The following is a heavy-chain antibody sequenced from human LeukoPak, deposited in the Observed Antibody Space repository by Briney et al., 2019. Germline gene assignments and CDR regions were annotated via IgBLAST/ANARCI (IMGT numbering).Heavy chain of an antibody. CDR3: ARGGFIMVRGVIIPSNSYYYYMDI. D-gene: IGHD3-10*01. V-gene: IGHV3-21*01. Sequence: PGGSLRLSCAVSRFTFSAYSMNWVRQAPGKGLEWVSSITSGDFVYFADSLKGRFTISRDNAKSSLYLQMNSLRAEDTAVYYCARGGFIMVRGVIIPSNSYYYYMDIWGKGTTVTVSS. CDR1: RFTFSAYS. J-gene: IGHJ6*03. CDR2: ITSGDFV.